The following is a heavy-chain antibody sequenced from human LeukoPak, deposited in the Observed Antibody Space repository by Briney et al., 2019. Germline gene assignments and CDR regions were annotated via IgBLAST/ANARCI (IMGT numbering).Heavy chain of an antibody. D-gene: IGHD4-17*01. CDR2: VYHSGST. Sequence: SETLSLTCTVSGYSISSGYYWGWIRQPPGKGLEWIGSVYHSGSTYYNPSLKSRVTISVDTSKNQFSLKLSSVTAADTAVYYCARDDVYGYGDYRYAFDIWGQGTMVTVSS. CDR1: GYSISSGYY. CDR3: ARDDVYGYGDYRYAFDI. J-gene: IGHJ3*02. V-gene: IGHV4-38-2*02.